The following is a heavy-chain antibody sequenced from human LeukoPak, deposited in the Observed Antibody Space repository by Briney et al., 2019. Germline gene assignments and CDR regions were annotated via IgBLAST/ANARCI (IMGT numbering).Heavy chain of an antibody. V-gene: IGHV3-30*02. CDR2: IRYDGSNK. D-gene: IGHD4-17*01. J-gene: IGHJ4*02. CDR1: GFTFSSYG. Sequence: GRSLRLSCAASGFTFSSYGMHWVRQAPGKGLEWVAFIRYDGSNKYYADSVKGRFTISRDNSKNTLYLQMNSLRAEDTAVYYCAKARPVFGTTVTDYWGQGTLVTVSS. CDR3: AKARPVFGTTVTDY.